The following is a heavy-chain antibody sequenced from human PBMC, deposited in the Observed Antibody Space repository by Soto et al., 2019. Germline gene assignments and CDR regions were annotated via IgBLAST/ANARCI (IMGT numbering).Heavy chain of an antibody. Sequence: GAAVKVSCKSSGGTFSSFINYPINWVRQAPGQGLEWMGGIVPNVGTVNYAQKFRGKVTITADKSTGTAYMELSSLRSEDTALYYCARRDTSGFLRYFDNWGQGTQVTVFS. D-gene: IGHD3-3*01. J-gene: IGHJ4*02. CDR2: IVPNVGTV. V-gene: IGHV1-69*06. CDR3: ARRDTSGFLRYFDN. CDR1: GGTFSSFINYP.